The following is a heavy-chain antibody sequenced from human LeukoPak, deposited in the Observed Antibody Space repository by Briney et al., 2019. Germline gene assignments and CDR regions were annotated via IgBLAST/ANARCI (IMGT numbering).Heavy chain of an antibody. V-gene: IGHV1-3*01. D-gene: IGHD3-22*01. CDR1: GYTFSNYA. J-gene: IGHJ4*02. CDR3: ATSFNYDSSGYYLPYFDY. CDR2: INAGNGNT. Sequence: ASVKVSCKASGYTFSNYAMHWVRQAPGQRLEWMGWINAGNGNTKYSQKLQGRVTMTTDTSTSTAYMELRSLRSDGTAVYYCATSFNYDSSGYYLPYFDYWGQGTLVTVSS.